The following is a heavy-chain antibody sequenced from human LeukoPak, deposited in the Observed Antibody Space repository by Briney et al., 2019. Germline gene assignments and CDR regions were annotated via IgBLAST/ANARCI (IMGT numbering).Heavy chain of an antibody. Sequence: ASVKVSCTISGYTLTDVSMHWVRQAPGKGIEWMGGFDPEGGETVYAQKFQGRVTMTEDPSADTAYMELRSLSSEDTAVYYCGIGRKFDWLLCHHWGQGTLVTVSS. J-gene: IGHJ5*02. CDR2: FDPEGGET. D-gene: IGHD3-9*01. CDR3: GIGRKFDWLLCHH. V-gene: IGHV1-24*01. CDR1: GYTLTDVS.